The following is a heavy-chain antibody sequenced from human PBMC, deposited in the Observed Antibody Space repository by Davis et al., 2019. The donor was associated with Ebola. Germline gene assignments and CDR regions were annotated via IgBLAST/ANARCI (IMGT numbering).Heavy chain of an antibody. V-gene: IGHV4-59*12. J-gene: IGHJ6*03. D-gene: IGHD2-15*01. CDR1: GGSISSYY. Sequence: PSETLSLTCTVSGGSISSYYWSWIRQPPGKGLEWIGYIYYSGSTNYNPSLKSRVTISVDTSKNQFSLKLSSVTAADTAVYYCARDPAAAQTVEYYYYMDVWGKGTTVTVSS. CDR3: ARDPAAAQTVEYYYYMDV. CDR2: IYYSGST.